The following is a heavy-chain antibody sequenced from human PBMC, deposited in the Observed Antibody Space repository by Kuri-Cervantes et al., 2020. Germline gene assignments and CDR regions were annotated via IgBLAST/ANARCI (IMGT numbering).Heavy chain of an antibody. CDR2: INPNSGGT. D-gene: IGHD3-16*02. V-gene: IGHV1-2*02. Sequence: ASVKVSCKASGYTFTGYYMHWVRQAPGQGLEWMGWINPNSGGTNYAQKFQGRVTMTRDTSISTAYMELSSLRSEDTAVYYCAAGPTFGGVIVYLGYWGQGTLVTVSS. CDR3: AAGPTFGGVIVYLGY. J-gene: IGHJ4*02. CDR1: GYTFTGYY.